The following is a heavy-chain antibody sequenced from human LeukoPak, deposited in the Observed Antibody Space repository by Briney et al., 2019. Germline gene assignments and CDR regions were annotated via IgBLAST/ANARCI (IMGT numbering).Heavy chain of an antibody. J-gene: IGHJ4*02. CDR3: ARDAMITFGGVIATYDY. V-gene: IGHV3-11*01. CDR2: ISSSGSTI. D-gene: IGHD3-16*02. CDR1: GFTFSGYY. Sequence: GGSLRLSCAASGFTFSGYYMSWIRQAPGKGLEGVSYISSSGSTIYYADSGNVLFTIFRDNGKTSLYLQLNSLRAEDTAVYYCARDAMITFGGVIATYDYWGQGTLVTVSS.